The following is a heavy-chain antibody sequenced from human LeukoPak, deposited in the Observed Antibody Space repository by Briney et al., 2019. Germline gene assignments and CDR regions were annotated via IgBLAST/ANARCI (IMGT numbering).Heavy chain of an antibody. CDR2: IYYRGST. CDR3: ARVYCSGGSCFWYFDL. J-gene: IGHJ2*01. D-gene: IGHD2-15*01. Sequence: PSETLSLTCTVSGGSISSSSYYWDWIRQPPGKGLEWIGSIYYRGSTYHNPSLKSRVIISVDTSKNQFSLKLNFVTAADTAIYYCARVYCSGGSCFWYFDLWGRDTLVTVSS. V-gene: IGHV4-39*07. CDR1: GGSISSSSYY.